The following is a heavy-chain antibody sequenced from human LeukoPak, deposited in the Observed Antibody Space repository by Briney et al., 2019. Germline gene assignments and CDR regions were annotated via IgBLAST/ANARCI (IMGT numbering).Heavy chain of an antibody. V-gene: IGHV5-51*01. Sequence: GESLKISCKGSGYTFTTSWIGWVRQMPGKGLEWMGIVFPADSDTRYSPSFQGQVTFSADKSISTAYLQWSSLKASDSAMYYCARPRQWHRNDAFDIWGQGTMVTVSS. CDR3: ARPRQWHRNDAFDI. CDR1: GYTFTTSW. J-gene: IGHJ3*02. CDR2: VFPADSDT. D-gene: IGHD6-19*01.